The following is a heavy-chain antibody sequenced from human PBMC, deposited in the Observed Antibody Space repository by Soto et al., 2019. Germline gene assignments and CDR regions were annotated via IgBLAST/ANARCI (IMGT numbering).Heavy chain of an antibody. CDR1: SVSNAW. J-gene: IGHJ4*02. V-gene: IGHV3-15*07. D-gene: IGHD4-4*01. Sequence: SVSNAWLNWVRQAPGKGLEWVGRIKSKTDGGTTDYAAPVKGRFTISRDDSKNTLYLQMNSLKTEDTAVYYCTTDPRNSGYWGQGTLVTVSS. CDR3: TTDPRNSGY. CDR2: IKSKTDGGTT.